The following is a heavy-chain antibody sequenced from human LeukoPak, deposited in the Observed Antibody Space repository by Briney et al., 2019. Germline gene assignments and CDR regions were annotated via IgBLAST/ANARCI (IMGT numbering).Heavy chain of an antibody. Sequence: SETLSLTCTVSGGSISSYYWSWIRQPPGKGLEWIGEINHSGSTNYNPSLKSRVTISVDMSKNQFSLKLSSVTAADTAVYYCARVRGGPTMYYYDSSGYYRNYYYMDVWGKGTTVTVSS. J-gene: IGHJ6*03. CDR3: ARVRGGPTMYYYDSSGYYRNYYYMDV. CDR1: GGSISSYY. CDR2: INHSGST. D-gene: IGHD3-22*01. V-gene: IGHV4-34*01.